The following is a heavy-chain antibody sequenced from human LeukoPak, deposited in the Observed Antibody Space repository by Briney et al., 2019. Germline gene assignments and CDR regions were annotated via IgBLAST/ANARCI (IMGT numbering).Heavy chain of an antibody. CDR3: ATKRACLTYSSGCYFDY. CDR1: GGSISSYY. J-gene: IGHJ4*02. CDR2: IYYSGST. V-gene: IGHV4-59*12. D-gene: IGHD6-19*01. Sequence: SETLSLTCTVSGGSISSYYWSWIRQPPGKGLEWIGYIYYSGSTNYNPSLKSRVTISVDTSKNQFSLKLSSVTAADTAVYYCATKRACLTYSSGCYFDYWGQGTLVTVSS.